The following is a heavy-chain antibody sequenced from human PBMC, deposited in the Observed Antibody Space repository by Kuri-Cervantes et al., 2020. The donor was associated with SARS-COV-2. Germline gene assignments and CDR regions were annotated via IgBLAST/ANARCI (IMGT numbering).Heavy chain of an antibody. V-gene: IGHV3-30*18. CDR1: GFTFSSYG. Sequence: GGSLRLSCAASGFTFSSYGMHWVRQAPGKGLEWVAVISYDGSNKYYADSVKGRFTISRDNSKNTLYLQMNGLRAEDTAVYYCAKVGGKELVGANVRWFDPWGQGTLVTVSS. D-gene: IGHD1-26*01. J-gene: IGHJ5*02. CDR3: AKVGGKELVGANVRWFDP. CDR2: ISYDGSNK.